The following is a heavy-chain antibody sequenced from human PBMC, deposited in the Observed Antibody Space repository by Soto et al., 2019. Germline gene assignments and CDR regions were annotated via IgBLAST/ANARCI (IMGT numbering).Heavy chain of an antibody. V-gene: IGHV1-2*04. J-gene: IGHJ6*02. D-gene: IGHD2-8*01. Sequence: ASVKVSCKASGYTFTGYYMHWVRQAPGQGLEWMGWINPNSGGTNYAQKFQGWVTMTRDTSISTAYMELSRLRSDDTAVYYCARGMDGRNYYYYYGMDVWGQGTTVTVSS. CDR3: ARGMDGRNYYYYYGMDV. CDR1: GYTFTGYY. CDR2: INPNSGGT.